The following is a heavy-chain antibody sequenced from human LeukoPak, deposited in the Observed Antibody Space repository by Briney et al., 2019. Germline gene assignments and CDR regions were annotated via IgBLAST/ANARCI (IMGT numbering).Heavy chain of an antibody. D-gene: IGHD2-21*01. CDR2: ISSSGSYI. V-gene: IGHV3-21*01. CDR1: GFTFSSYS. J-gene: IGHJ4*02. Sequence: GGSLRLSCAASGFTFSSYSMNWVRQAPGKGLEWVSSISSSGSYIYYADSVKGRFTISRDNAKNSLYLQMNSLRAEDTAVYYCARDRSSIVPAYDYWGQGTLVTVSS. CDR3: ARDRSSIVPAYDY.